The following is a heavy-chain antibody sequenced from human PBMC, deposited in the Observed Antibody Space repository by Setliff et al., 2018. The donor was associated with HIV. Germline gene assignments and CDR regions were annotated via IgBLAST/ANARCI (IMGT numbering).Heavy chain of an antibody. J-gene: IGHJ3*02. Sequence: PSETLSLTCTVSGGSFSSGSYYWSWIRQSAGKGLEWIGRIYTSGSTNYNPSLKSRVTISVDTSKNQFSLKLSSVTAADMAVYYCAREGGKLWFGELLYAFDIWGQGTMVTVSS. CDR2: IYTSGST. CDR1: GGSFSSGSYY. D-gene: IGHD3-10*01. V-gene: IGHV4-61*02. CDR3: AREGGKLWFGELLYAFDI.